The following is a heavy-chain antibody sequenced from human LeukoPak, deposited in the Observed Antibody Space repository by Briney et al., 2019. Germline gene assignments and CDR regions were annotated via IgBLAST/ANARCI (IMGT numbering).Heavy chain of an antibody. Sequence: PGRSLRLSCAASGFTFSSYAMHWVRQAPGKGLEWVAVISHDGSNKYYADSVKGRFTISRDNSKNTLYLQMNSLRAEDTAVYYCASDQVLMIWGQGTLVTVSS. CDR1: GFTFSSYA. D-gene: IGHD3-16*01. J-gene: IGHJ4*02. CDR3: ASDQVLMI. CDR2: ISHDGSNK. V-gene: IGHV3-30*04.